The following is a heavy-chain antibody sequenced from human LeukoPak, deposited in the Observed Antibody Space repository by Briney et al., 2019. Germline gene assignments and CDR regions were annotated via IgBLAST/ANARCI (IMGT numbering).Heavy chain of an antibody. CDR1: GFTVSSNY. Sequence: GGSLRLSCAASGFTVSSNYMTWDRQAPGKGLEWVSVIYRAGNTYYADSVKGRFTISRDNSKNTVYLQMNSLRAEDTAVYYCATFSYAGNAGGSVGPWGQGTPVTVSS. D-gene: IGHD4-23*01. J-gene: IGHJ5*02. CDR3: ATFSYAGNAGGSVGP. V-gene: IGHV3-53*01. CDR2: IYRAGNT.